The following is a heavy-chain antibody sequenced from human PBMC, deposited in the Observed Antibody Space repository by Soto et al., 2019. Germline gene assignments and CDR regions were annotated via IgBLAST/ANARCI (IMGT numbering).Heavy chain of an antibody. CDR3: AREQLKGAFDL. Sequence: ASVKVSCKASGYTFTSYGISWVRQAPGQGLEWMGMINPSTGSTSYAQKLQGRVTMTRDTSTSTVYMELSSLRSEDTAMYYCAREQLKGAFDLWGQGTVVTVSS. CDR2: INPSTGST. J-gene: IGHJ3*01. D-gene: IGHD1-1*01. CDR1: GYTFTSYG. V-gene: IGHV1-46*01.